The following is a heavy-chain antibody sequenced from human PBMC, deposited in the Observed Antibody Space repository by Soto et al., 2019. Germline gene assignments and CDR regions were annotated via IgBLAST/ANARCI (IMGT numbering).Heavy chain of an antibody. CDR3: ARAVI. CDR2: IKEDGSEK. V-gene: IGHV3-7*05. CDR1: GFTFSNFW. J-gene: IGHJ4*02. Sequence: EVQLVESGGGLVQPGGSLRLSCAASGFTFSNFWMSWVRQAPGKGLEWVAAIKEDGSEKNYVDSVRGRFTISRDNAKNSLYLQMNSLRADDTAVYYCARAVIWGQGSLVSVSS.